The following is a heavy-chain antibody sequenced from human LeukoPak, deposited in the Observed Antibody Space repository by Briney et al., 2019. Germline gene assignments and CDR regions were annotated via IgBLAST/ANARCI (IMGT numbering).Heavy chain of an antibody. J-gene: IGHJ4*02. Sequence: GSLCLSLAADGCAFSSESVKCSREALGKELKWISSISSSSSYIYYADSVKRRFTISRDNAKNSLYLQMNSLRAEDTAVYYGARVRLGDDVGYLDYWGKGTLATVSP. D-gene: IGHD4-17*01. CDR3: ARVRLGDDVGYLDY. CDR1: GCAFSSES. V-gene: IGHV3-21*01. CDR2: ISSSSSYI.